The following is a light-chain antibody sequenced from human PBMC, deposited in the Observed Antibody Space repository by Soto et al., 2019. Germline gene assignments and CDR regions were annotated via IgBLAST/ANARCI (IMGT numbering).Light chain of an antibody. Sequence: QSALTQPASVSGSPGQSITISCTGTSSDVGGYNYVSWYQQHPGKAPKLMIYDVSNRPSGVSNRFSGSKSGNTASLTISGLQAEDEADYYCSSYTSNSTAVFGGGTKVTVL. CDR3: SSYTSNSTAV. V-gene: IGLV2-14*01. CDR1: SSDVGGYNY. J-gene: IGLJ2*01. CDR2: DVS.